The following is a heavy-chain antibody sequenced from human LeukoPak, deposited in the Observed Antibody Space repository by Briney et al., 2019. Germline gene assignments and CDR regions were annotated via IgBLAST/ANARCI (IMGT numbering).Heavy chain of an antibody. V-gene: IGHV1-18*01. CDR3: ARGATYYCDSSGYYQCDY. J-gene: IGHJ4*02. D-gene: IGHD3-22*01. CDR2: ISAYNGNT. CDR1: GYTFTSYG. Sequence: ASVKVSCKASGYTFTSYGISWVRQAPGQGLEWMGWISAYNGNTNYAQKLQGRVTMTTDTSTSTAYMELRSLRSDDTAVYYCARGATYYCDSSGYYQCDYWGQGTLVTVSS.